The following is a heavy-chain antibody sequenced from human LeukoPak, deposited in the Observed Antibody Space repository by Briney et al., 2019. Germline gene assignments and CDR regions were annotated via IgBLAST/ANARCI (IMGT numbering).Heavy chain of an antibody. Sequence: GGSLRLSCAASGFTFSSYAMHWVRQAPGKGLEWVAVISYDGSNKYYADSVKGRFTISRDNAKNSLYLQMNSLRAEDTALYYCAKGEGDSSGYWGVSFDYWGQGTLVTVSS. CDR1: GFTFSSYA. V-gene: IGHV3-30*01. D-gene: IGHD3-22*01. CDR3: AKGEGDSSGYWGVSFDY. J-gene: IGHJ4*02. CDR2: ISYDGSNK.